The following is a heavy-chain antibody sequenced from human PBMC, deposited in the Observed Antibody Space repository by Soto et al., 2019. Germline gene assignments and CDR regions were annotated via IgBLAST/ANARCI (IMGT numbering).Heavy chain of an antibody. J-gene: IGHJ4*02. CDR3: ASDGGYRGRILDY. D-gene: IGHD5-12*01. V-gene: IGHV1-69*02. Sequence: QVQLVQSGAEVKKPGSSVKVSCKASGGTFSSYTISWVRQAPGQGLEWRGRIIPILGIANYAQKFQGRVPSTADKSTSTAYVALSSLRTEDTAGYYCASDGGYRGRILDYWGQGTLVTDSS. CDR1: GGTFSSYT. CDR2: IIPILGIA.